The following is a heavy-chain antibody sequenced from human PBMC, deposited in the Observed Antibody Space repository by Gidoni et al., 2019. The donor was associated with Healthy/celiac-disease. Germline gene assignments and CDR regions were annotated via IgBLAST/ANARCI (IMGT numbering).Heavy chain of an antibody. V-gene: IGHV3-30-3*01. CDR3: ARGGEWVRLGFDP. D-gene: IGHD3-10*01. CDR2: RSYDGSNK. CDR1: GFPFRSYA. J-gene: IGHJ5*02. Sequence: QVPLVESGGGVVQPGRSLRLSCAASGFPFRSYAMHWVRQAPGKGREWVAVRSYDGSNKYYADSVKGRFTISRDNSKNTLYLQMNSLRAEDTAVYYCARGGEWVRLGFDPWGQGTLVTVSS.